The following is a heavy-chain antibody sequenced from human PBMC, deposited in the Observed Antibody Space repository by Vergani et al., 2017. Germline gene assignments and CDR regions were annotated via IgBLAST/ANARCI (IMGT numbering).Heavy chain of an antibody. CDR1: GFTFRNVW. D-gene: IGHD4-17*01. CDR2: IKSKTDGGTT. V-gene: IGHV3-15*01. CDR3: TTGLTTVTTFAFDI. Sequence: EVQLVESGGGLVKPGGSLRLSCAASGFTFRNVWMSWVRQAPGKGLEWVGRIKSKTDGGTTDYAAPVKGRFTISRDDSKNTLYLQMNSLKTEDTAVYYCTTGLTTVTTFAFDIWGQGTMVTVSS. J-gene: IGHJ3*02.